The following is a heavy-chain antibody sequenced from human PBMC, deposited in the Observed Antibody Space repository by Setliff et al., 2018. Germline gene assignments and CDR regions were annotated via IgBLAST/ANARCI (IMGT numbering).Heavy chain of an antibody. J-gene: IGHJ3*02. CDR3: ARGRMRGSCSGPSCTYDPFDI. D-gene: IGHD2-2*01. CDR2: IYYTGST. V-gene: IGHV4-59*12. Sequence: PSETLSLTCTVSGASISSYYWSWIRQSPGKGLEWIGDIYYTGSTNYNSSLRSRVTISVDTSKNQFSLILRSVTAADTAVYYCARGRMRGSCSGPSCTYDPFDIWGQGTPVTVSS. CDR1: GASISSYY.